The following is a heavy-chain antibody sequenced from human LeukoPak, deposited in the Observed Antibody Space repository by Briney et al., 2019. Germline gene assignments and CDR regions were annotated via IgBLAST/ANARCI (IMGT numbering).Heavy chain of an antibody. J-gene: IGHJ4*02. Sequence: PSETLSLTCTVSGDSISSYYWSWIRQSPGKGLEWIGYIYHSGSTNYNPPLKSRVTISIDTSKNQFSLKLSSVTAADTAVYYGARDSGSASWYDYWGQGTLVTVSS. CDR2: IYHSGST. V-gene: IGHV4-59*01. CDR3: ARDSGSASWYDY. D-gene: IGHD6-13*01. CDR1: GDSISSYY.